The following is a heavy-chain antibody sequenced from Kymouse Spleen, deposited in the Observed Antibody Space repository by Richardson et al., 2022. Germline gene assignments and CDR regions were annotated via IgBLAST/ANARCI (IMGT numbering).Heavy chain of an antibody. V-gene: IGHV4-59*01. J-gene: IGHJ4*02. CDR3: ARDRWFGELSFDY. CDR1: GGSISSYY. CDR2: IYYSGST. Sequence: QVQLQESGPGLVKPSETLSLTCTVSGGSISSYYWSWIRQPPGKGLEWIGYIYYSGSTNYNPSLKSRVTISVDTSKNQFSLKLSSVTAADTAVYYCARDRWFGELSFDYWGQGTLVTVSS. D-gene: IGHD3-10*01.